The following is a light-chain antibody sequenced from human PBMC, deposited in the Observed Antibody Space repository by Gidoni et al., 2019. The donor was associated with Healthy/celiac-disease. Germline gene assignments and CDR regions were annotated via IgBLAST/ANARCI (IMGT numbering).Light chain of an antibody. Sequence: DSVMTQSPLSLPVTPGEPASISCRSSQSLLHSNGYNYLDWYLQKPGQSPQLLIYLGSNRASGVPDRFSGSGSGTDFTLKISRVEAEDVGVYYCMQALQTPLTFGGGTKVETK. CDR1: QSLLHSNGYNY. J-gene: IGKJ4*01. V-gene: IGKV2-28*01. CDR3: MQALQTPLT. CDR2: LGS.